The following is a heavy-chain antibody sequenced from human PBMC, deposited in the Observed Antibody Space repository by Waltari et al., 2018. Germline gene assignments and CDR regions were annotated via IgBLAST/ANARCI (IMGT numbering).Heavy chain of an antibody. CDR1: GYTFTSYE. V-gene: IGHV1-8*01. J-gene: IGHJ6*02. Sequence: QVQLVQSGAEVKKPGASVRVSGKASGYTFTSYEINWVRRVTGQGLEWMGWMNPNSGNTGYVQKFQGRVSMTKDTFINTAYMELSSLRSEDTAVYYCVRTDSSSDYYYGMDVWGQGTTVTVSS. D-gene: IGHD6-6*01. CDR2: MNPNSGNT. CDR3: VRTDSSSDYYYGMDV.